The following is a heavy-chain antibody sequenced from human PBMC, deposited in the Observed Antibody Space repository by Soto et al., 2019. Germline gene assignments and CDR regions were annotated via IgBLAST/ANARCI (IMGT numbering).Heavy chain of an antibody. V-gene: IGHV4-59*01. J-gene: IGHJ5*02. CDR1: GGSISSYY. CDR2: IYYSGST. D-gene: IGHD4-17*01. CDR3: AIFYGDYVGGWFDP. Sequence: SETLSLTCTVSGGSISSYYWSWIRQPPGKGLEWIGYIYYSGSTNYNPSLKSRVTIPVDTSKNQFSLKLSSVTAADTAVYYCAIFYGDYVGGWFDPWGQGTLVTVSS.